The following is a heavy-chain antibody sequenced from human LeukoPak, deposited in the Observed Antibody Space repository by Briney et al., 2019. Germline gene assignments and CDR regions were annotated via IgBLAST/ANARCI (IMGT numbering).Heavy chain of an antibody. D-gene: IGHD3-16*02. CDR1: GFTFSDYY. CDR2: ISGSGSTI. Sequence: GGSLRLSCAASGFTFSDYYMSWIRQAPGKGLEWVSYISGSGSTIYYADSVKGRFTISRDNSKNTLYLQMNSLRAEDTAVYYCARGRLSPRDAFDIWGQGTMVTVTS. CDR3: ARGRLSPRDAFDI. J-gene: IGHJ3*02. V-gene: IGHV3-11*04.